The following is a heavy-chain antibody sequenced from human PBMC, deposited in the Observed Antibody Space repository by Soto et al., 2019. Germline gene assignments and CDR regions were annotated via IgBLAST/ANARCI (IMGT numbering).Heavy chain of an antibody. Sequence: QVQLVQSGAEVKKPGSSVKVSCKASGGTFSSYAISWVRQAPGQGLEWMGVIIPIFGTANYAQKFQGRGKITADKSTSTAYMELSSLRSEDTAVYYCARARRDSSGWYLGEYWGQGTLVTVSS. CDR1: GGTFSSYA. V-gene: IGHV1-69*06. J-gene: IGHJ4*02. CDR3: ARARRDSSGWYLGEY. CDR2: IIPIFGTA. D-gene: IGHD6-19*01.